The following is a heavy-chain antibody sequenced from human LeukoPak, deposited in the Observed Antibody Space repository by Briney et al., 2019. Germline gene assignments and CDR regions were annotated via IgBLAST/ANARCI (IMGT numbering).Heavy chain of an antibody. CDR1: GGSISSGSYY. D-gene: IGHD3-3*01. CDR3: ARERRRLRFLEPDFDY. V-gene: IGHV4-61*02. Sequence: PSETLSLTCTVSGGSISSGSYYWSWIRQPAGKGLEWIGRIYTSGSTNYNPSLKSRVTISVDTSKNQFSLKLSSVTAADTAVYYCARERRRLRFLEPDFDYWGQGTLVTVSS. CDR2: IYTSGST. J-gene: IGHJ4*02.